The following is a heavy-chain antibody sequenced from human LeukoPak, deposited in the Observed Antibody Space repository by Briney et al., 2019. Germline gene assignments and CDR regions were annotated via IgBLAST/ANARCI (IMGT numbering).Heavy chain of an antibody. CDR1: GYTFTKYG. J-gene: IGHJ6*02. CDR3: ARDSWPPTDYYYGMDV. CDR2: IIPILGIA. Sequence: SVKVSCKASGYTFTKYGITWVRQAPGQGLEWMGRIIPILGIANYAQKFQGRVTITADKSTSTAYMELSSLRSEDTAVYYCARDSWPPTDYYYGMDVWGQGATVTVSS. V-gene: IGHV1-69*04. D-gene: IGHD2-15*01.